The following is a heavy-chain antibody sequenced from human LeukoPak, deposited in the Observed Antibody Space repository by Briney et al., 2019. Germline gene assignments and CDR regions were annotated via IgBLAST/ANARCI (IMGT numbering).Heavy chain of an antibody. D-gene: IGHD1-1*01. J-gene: IGHJ6*03. V-gene: IGHV4-61*02. CDR3: ARDHERLRGLYYYYYMDV. Sequence: KPSETLSLTCTVSGGSISSGSYYWSWIRQPAGKGLEWIGRIYTSGSTNYNPSLKSRVTISVDTSKNQFSLKLSSVTAADTAVYYCARDHERLRGLYYYYYMDVWGKGTTVTVSS. CDR2: IYTSGST. CDR1: GGSISSGSYY.